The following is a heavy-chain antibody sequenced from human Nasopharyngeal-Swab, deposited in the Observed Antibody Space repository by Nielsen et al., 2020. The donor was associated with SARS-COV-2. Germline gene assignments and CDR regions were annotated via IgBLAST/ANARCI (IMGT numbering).Heavy chain of an antibody. CDR3: ARDLTCSGGSCYYYGMDV. Sequence: GESLKISCAASGFTFSSYAMHWVRQAPGKGLEWVAVISYDGSNKYYADSVKGRFTISRDNSKNTLYLQMNSLRAEDTAVYYCARDLTCSGGSCYYYGMDVWGQGTTVTVSS. CDR2: ISYDGSNK. CDR1: GFTFSSYA. V-gene: IGHV3-30*04. D-gene: IGHD2-15*01. J-gene: IGHJ6*02.